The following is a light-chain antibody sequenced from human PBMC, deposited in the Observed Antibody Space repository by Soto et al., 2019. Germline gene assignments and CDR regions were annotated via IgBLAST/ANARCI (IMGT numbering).Light chain of an antibody. V-gene: IGLV2-23*01. Sequence: QSALTQPASVSGSPGQSITISCTGTSSDVGSYDLVSWYQHHPGKAPKLIIYEGFKRPSGVSNRFSGSKSANTASLTISGLQAEDEAAYHCCSFEGSSTPFVFGTGTKLTVL. J-gene: IGLJ1*01. CDR3: CSFEGSSTPFV. CDR2: EGF. CDR1: SSDVGSYDL.